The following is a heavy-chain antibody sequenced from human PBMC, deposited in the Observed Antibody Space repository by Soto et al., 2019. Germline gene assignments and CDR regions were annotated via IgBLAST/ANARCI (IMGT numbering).Heavy chain of an antibody. J-gene: IGHJ4*02. CDR1: GGSISSGGYY. CDR3: ARRVNYDSSGYYHPFDY. V-gene: IGHV4-31*03. CDR2: IYYSGST. D-gene: IGHD3-22*01. Sequence: SETLSLTCTFSGGSISSGGYYWSWIRQHPGKGLEWIGYIYYSGSTYYNPSLKSRVTISVDTSKNQFSLKLSSVTAADTAVYYCARRVNYDSSGYYHPFDYWGQGTLVTVSS.